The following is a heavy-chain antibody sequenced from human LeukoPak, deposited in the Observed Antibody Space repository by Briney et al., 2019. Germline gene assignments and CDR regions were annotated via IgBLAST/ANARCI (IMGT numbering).Heavy chain of an antibody. V-gene: IGHV1-2*02. D-gene: IGHD1-7*01. CDR1: GYTFTGYY. J-gene: IGHJ6*02. CDR2: INPNSGGT. Sequence: GASVKASCKASGYTFTGYYMHWVRQAPGQGLEWMGWINPNSGGTNYAQKFQGRVTMTRDTSISTAYMELSRLRSDDTAVYYCARGGITGTTNYYYGMDVWGQGTTVTVSS. CDR3: ARGGITGTTNYYYGMDV.